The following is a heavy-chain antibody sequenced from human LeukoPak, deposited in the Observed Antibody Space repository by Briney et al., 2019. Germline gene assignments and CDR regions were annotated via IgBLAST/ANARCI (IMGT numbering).Heavy chain of an antibody. V-gene: IGHV3-53*01. D-gene: IGHD2-15*01. Sequence: GGSLRLSCAASGFTVSSNYMNWVRQAPGKGLEWVSALSSGGSTYFADSVEGRFTVSRDNSKNTLYLQVNSLRAEDTAVYYCARDLYRSGFYYWGQGTLVTVSS. J-gene: IGHJ4*02. CDR3: ARDLYRSGFYY. CDR1: GFTVSSNY. CDR2: LSSGGST.